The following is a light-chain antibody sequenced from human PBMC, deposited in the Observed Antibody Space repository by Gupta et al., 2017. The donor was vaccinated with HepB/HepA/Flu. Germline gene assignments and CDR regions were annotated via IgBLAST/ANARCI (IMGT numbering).Light chain of an antibody. V-gene: IGKV2-28*01. CDR2: LGS. CDR1: LSLLHSNGYNY. Sequence: IVMTQSPLSLPVTPGEPASISCRSSLSLLHSNGYNYLDWYLQKPGQSQQLLNYLGSNPSSGVPDRFSGSASGTYFRLKIRMVDAEDVGVYYIRQVVQTPNAFGQGTKMEIK. J-gene: IGKJ2*01. CDR3: RQVVQTPNA.